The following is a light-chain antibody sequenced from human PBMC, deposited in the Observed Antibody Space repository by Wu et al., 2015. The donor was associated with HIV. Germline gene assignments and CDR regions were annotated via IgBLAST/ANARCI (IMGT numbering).Light chain of an antibody. CDR2: DAS. CDR3: QQYNSLYT. Sequence: EIVLTQSPAIVSLSPGERATLSCRASQNIRSYLGWYQQKPGQAPRLLIYDASNRATGIPARFSGSGSGTDFTLTINSLQPDDFATYYCQQYNSLYTFGQGTKLEIK. J-gene: IGKJ2*01. V-gene: IGKV3-11*01. CDR1: QNIRSY.